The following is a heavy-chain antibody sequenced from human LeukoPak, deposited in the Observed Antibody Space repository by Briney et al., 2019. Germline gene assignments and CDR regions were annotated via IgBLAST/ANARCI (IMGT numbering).Heavy chain of an antibody. CDR1: GDSISSDNW. Sequence: SETLSLTCSVFGDSISSDNWWNWVRQPPGKGLEWIGEISQSGTVIYNPSLQSRVTISVDTSKNQFSLKLSSVTAADTAVYYCARGGLERGAYYYGSGASLTKTYYFDYWGQGTLVTVSS. J-gene: IGHJ4*02. CDR2: ISQSGTV. V-gene: IGHV4-4*02. CDR3: ARGGLERGAYYYGSGASLTKTYYFDY. D-gene: IGHD3-10*01.